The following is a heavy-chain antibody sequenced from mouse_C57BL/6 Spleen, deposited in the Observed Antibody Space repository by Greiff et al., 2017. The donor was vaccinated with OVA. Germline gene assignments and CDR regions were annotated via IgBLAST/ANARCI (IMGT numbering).Heavy chain of an antibody. V-gene: IGHV14-4*01. Sequence: EVMLVESGAELVRPGASVKLSCTASGFNIKDDYMHWVKQRPEQGLEWIGWFDPENGDTEYASKFPGKATITADTSSNTAYLQLSSLTSEDTAVYYCTRRGGNDWYFDVWGTGTTVTVSS. CDR3: TRRGGNDWYFDV. CDR2: FDPENGDT. CDR1: GFNIKDDY. D-gene: IGHD2-1*01. J-gene: IGHJ1*03.